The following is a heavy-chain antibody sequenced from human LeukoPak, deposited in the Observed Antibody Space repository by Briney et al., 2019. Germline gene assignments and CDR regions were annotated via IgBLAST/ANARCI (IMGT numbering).Heavy chain of an antibody. V-gene: IGHV4-38-2*02. J-gene: IGHJ4*02. D-gene: IGHD1-1*01. Sequence: PSETLSLTCTVSGYSISSGYYWGWIRQPPGKGLEWIGSIYYSGSTYYNPSLKSRVTISVDTSKNQFSLKLSSVTAADTAVYYCAREGTVSTYYFDYWGQGTLVTVSS. CDR3: AREGTVSTYYFDY. CDR1: GYSISSGYY. CDR2: IYYSGST.